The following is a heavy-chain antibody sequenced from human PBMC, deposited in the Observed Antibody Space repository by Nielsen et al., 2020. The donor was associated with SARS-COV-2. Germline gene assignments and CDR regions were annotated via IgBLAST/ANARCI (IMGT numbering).Heavy chain of an antibody. CDR2: IYYGGRD. CDR3: ARGPVSDEYGETVD. J-gene: IGHJ4*02. Sequence: SETLSLTCTVSGGLISSGGYYWSWTRQSPGKGLEWIGYIYYGGRDHYNPSLKSRISMSIDTSRNQFSLKLTSMTAADTAVYYCARGPVSDEYGETVDWGQGTLVTVSS. D-gene: IGHD4-17*01. V-gene: IGHV4-30-4*01. CDR1: GGLISSGGYY.